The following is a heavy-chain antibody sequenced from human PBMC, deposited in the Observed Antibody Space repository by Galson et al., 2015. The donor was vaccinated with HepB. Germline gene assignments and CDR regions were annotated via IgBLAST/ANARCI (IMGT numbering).Heavy chain of an antibody. CDR2: IKQDGSEK. CDR3: ARRHVKSEYMYGYYFDY. CDR1: GFSSSDYW. Sequence: SLRLSCAASGFSSSDYWMSWVRQAAGKGLEWVANIKQDGSEKYYVDSVKGRFIISRDNANNSLYLQMNSLRGEDTAVYCCARRHVKSEYMYGYYFDYWGQGTLVTVSS. V-gene: IGHV3-7*01. D-gene: IGHD5-18*01. J-gene: IGHJ4*02.